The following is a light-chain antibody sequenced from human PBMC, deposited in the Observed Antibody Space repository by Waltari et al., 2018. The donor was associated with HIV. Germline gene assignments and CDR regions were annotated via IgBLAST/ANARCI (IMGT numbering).Light chain of an antibody. J-gene: IGKJ4*01. CDR3: QQYGDWPLT. Sequence: EIVMIQSPATMSVSPGDRTTISCRASETIRSSLAWYQKQPGQGPRLLIYGATTRATGIPDRFSGSGLATQFTLTINSLQAEDFAVYFCQQYGDWPLTFGGGTKVEI. CDR2: GAT. V-gene: IGKV3-15*01. CDR1: ETIRSS.